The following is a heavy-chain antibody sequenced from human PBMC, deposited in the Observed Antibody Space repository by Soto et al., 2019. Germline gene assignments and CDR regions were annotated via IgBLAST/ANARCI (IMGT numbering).Heavy chain of an antibody. V-gene: IGHV4-30-2*06. CDR3: ARGHYFGSGSTD. D-gene: IGHD3-10*01. J-gene: IGHJ4*01. CDR1: GDSISGGGFS. CDR2: IYPSGTS. Sequence: SETLSLTCAVSGDSISGGGFSWNWIRQSPGKGLEWIGYIYPSGTSYYNPSLKSRVTISVDKSQNQFSLRLSSMAAADTAVYYCARGHYFGSGSTDWGHGTLVTVSS.